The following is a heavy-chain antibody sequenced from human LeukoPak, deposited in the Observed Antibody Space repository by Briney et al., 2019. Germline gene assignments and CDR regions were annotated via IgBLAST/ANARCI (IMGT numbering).Heavy chain of an antibody. Sequence: GGSLRLSCAVSSFPFSDYAMNWVRQAPGKGLEWVSNIGSSGSTIYYADSVKGRFSISRDNAKSSLYLQMNSLRVEDTAVYYCSRITGGSDFDNWGQGALVTVSS. CDR2: IGSSGSTI. D-gene: IGHD2-21*01. J-gene: IGHJ4*02. V-gene: IGHV3-48*03. CDR3: SRITGGSDFDN. CDR1: SFPFSDYA.